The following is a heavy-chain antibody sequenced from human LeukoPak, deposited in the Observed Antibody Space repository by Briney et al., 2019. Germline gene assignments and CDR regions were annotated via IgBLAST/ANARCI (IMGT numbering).Heavy chain of an antibody. D-gene: IGHD4-17*01. CDR3: ARVATVTKDAFDI. J-gene: IGHJ3*02. CDR1: GGSISSGGYS. V-gene: IGHV4-30-2*01. CDR2: IYHSGST. Sequence: PSETLSLTCAVSGGSISSGGYSWSWIRQPPGKGLEWIGYIYHSGSTYYNPSLESRVTISVDRSKNQFSLKLSSVTAADTAVYYCARVATVTKDAFDIWGQGTMVTVSS.